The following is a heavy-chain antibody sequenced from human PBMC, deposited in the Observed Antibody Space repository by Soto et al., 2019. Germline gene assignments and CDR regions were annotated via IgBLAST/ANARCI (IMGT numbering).Heavy chain of an antibody. CDR3: ARVFTADGNGEIDK. J-gene: IGHJ4*02. Sequence: QVQLVQSGAEVKKPGASVRLSCKPSGYTFSTFGITWVRQAPGQGLEWMGWINTDNGDTNYAKNFQGRVTMTTDTSTNNAYMELRSLRYDDTGVYYCARVFTADGNGEIDKWGQGTPVTVSS. CDR2: INTDNGDT. V-gene: IGHV1-18*01. D-gene: IGHD6-13*01. CDR1: GYTFSTFG.